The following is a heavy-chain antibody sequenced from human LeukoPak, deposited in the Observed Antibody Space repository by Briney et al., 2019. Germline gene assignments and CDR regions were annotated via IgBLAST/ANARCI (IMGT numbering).Heavy chain of an antibody. CDR1: GFTFSSYA. J-gene: IGHJ6*02. CDR3: AKLGHSSGTYYYYYYGMDV. V-gene: IGHV3-23*01. D-gene: IGHD3-22*01. Sequence: GGSLRLSCAASGFTFSSYAMSWVRQAPGKGLEWVSAISGSGGSTYCADSVKGRFTISRDNSKNTLYLQMNSLRAEDTAVYYCAKLGHSSGTYYYYYYGMDVWGQGTTVTVSS. CDR2: ISGSGGST.